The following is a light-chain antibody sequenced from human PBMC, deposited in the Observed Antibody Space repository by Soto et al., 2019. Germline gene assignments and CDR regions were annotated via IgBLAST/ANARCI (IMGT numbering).Light chain of an antibody. J-gene: IGKJ1*01. CDR3: QQYNNWPGT. Sequence: ELVLTQSPGTLSLSPGERATLSCRASQSVSSSYLAWYQQKPGQAPRLLIYGASSRATGIPDRFSGSGSGTDFTLTISRLEPEDFAVYYCQQYNNWPGTFGQGTKVDIK. CDR1: QSVSSSY. CDR2: GAS. V-gene: IGKV3-20*01.